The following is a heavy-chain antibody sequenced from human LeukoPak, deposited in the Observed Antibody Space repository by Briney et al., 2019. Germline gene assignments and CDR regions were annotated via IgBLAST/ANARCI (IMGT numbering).Heavy chain of an antibody. CDR1: GYTFTTYY. CDR3: ARAPRGYSSSWEY. J-gene: IGHJ4*02. Sequence: ASVKVSCKATGYTFTTYYMHWVRQAPGQRLEWMGIIHPSGGSTNNAQKFQGRVTMTTDTSTSTAYMELRSLRSDDTAVYYCARAPRGYSSSWEYWGQGTLVTVSS. CDR2: IHPSGGST. V-gene: IGHV1-46*01. D-gene: IGHD6-13*01.